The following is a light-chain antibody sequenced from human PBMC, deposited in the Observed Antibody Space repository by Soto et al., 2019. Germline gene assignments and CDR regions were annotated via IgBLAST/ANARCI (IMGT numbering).Light chain of an antibody. Sequence: EIVLTQSPGTLSLSPGARATLSCRASQSVRSGPLAWYQQKPGQAPRLLIYGISSRANGIPDRFSGSGSGTDFTLTISRLEPEDFAVYSCQRYDYSPTIGQGTRLEMK. CDR1: QSVRSGP. J-gene: IGKJ5*01. CDR3: QRYDYSPT. V-gene: IGKV3-20*01. CDR2: GIS.